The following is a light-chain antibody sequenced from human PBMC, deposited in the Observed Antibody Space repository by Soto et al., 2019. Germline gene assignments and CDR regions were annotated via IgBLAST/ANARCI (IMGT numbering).Light chain of an antibody. J-gene: IGLJ1*01. V-gene: IGLV2-8*01. Sequence: QSVLTQPPSASGSPGQSVTISCTGTISDVGGYNYVAWYQQHPGKAPKLMIYEVNKRPSGVPDRFSGSKSGSTASLTVSGLQAEDEADCYCSSYAGSSTYVFGTGTKVTVL. CDR3: SSYAGSSTYV. CDR2: EVN. CDR1: ISDVGGYNY.